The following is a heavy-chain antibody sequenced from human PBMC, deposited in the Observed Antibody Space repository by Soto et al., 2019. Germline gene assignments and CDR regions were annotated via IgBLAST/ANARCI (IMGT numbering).Heavy chain of an antibody. Sequence: ASVKVSCKASGYTFTSYDINWVRQATGQGLEWMGWMNPNSGNTGYAQKFQGRVTMTRNTSKSTANMELSSLRSEDTAVYYCERAKGERYCSGGSCYPKGDAFDIWG. CDR1: GYTFTSYD. V-gene: IGHV1-8*01. D-gene: IGHD2-15*01. CDR3: ERAKGERYCSGGSCYPKGDAFDI. CDR2: MNPNSGNT. J-gene: IGHJ3*02.